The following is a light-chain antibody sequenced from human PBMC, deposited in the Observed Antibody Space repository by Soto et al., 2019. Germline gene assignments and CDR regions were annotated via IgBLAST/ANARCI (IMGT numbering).Light chain of an antibody. CDR3: NSYTSRYTFV. CDR2: EVN. CDR1: SSDVGGYNY. V-gene: IGLV2-8*01. Sequence: QSVLTQPPSASGSPGQSVTISCTGTSSDVGGYNYVSWFQQHPGKAPKLIIHEVNQRPSGVPDRFSGSKSGNTASLTISGLQPEDEADYYCNSYTSRYTFVLGTGTKVTVL. J-gene: IGLJ1*01.